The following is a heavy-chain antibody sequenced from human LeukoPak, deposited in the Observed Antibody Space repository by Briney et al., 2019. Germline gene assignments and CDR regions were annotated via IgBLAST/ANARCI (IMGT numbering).Heavy chain of an antibody. CDR1: GGYISSYY. D-gene: IGHD3-10*01. CDR3: ARHGPITMVRGVINGYGMDV. V-gene: IGHV4-59*08. CDR2: IYYSGST. Sequence: SETLALTCTVSGGYISSYYWSWIRQPPGKGLEWIGYIYYSGSTNYSPSLKSRVTISVDTSKNQFSLKLSSVTAADTAVYYCARHGPITMVRGVINGYGMDVWGQGTTVTVSS. J-gene: IGHJ6*02.